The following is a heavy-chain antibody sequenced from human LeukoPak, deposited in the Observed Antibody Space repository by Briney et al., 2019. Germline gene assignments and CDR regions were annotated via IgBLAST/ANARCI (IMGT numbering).Heavy chain of an antibody. V-gene: IGHV3-23*01. D-gene: IGHD3-16*01. J-gene: IGHJ2*01. Sequence: GGSLRLSCAASGFTFSSYAMSWVRQAPGKGLEWVSSFSASGDDTYYADSVKGRFTISRDNSRNTLYLQLNSLGADDTAVYYCAKIGPYWYFDLWGRGTLVTVSS. CDR2: FSASGDDT. CDR1: GFTFSSYA. CDR3: AKIGPYWYFDL.